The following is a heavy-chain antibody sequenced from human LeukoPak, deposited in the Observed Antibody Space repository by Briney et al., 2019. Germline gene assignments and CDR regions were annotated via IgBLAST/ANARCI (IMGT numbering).Heavy chain of an antibody. J-gene: IGHJ4*02. D-gene: IGHD1-26*01. CDR3: ARSFSEKFYFES. CDR2: IYASGKT. Sequence: PSETLSLTCTVSGDSISRGRYYWSWVRQPAGKELEWIGRIYASGKTDYNPYTPSLKSRVAMSLDTSKNQVSLYLTSVTAADTAMYFCARSFSEKFYFESWGQGTLVTVSS. CDR1: GDSISRGRYY. V-gene: IGHV4-61*02.